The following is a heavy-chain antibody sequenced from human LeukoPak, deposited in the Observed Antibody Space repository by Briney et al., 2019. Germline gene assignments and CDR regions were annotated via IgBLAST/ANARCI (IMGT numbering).Heavy chain of an antibody. Sequence: GGSLRLSCAASGFTFDSYSMNWVRQAPGKGLKWVSFISSSSNYIYYADSVKGRFTISRDNAKNSLYLQMNSLRAEDTAVYYCARDYLVVPAAMWWFDPWGQGTLVTVSS. J-gene: IGHJ5*02. CDR3: ARDYLVVPAAMWWFDP. CDR1: GFTFDSYS. V-gene: IGHV3-21*01. D-gene: IGHD2-2*01. CDR2: ISSSSNYI.